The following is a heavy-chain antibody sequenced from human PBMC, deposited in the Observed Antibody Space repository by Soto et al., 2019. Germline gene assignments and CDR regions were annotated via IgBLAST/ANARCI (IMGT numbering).Heavy chain of an antibody. D-gene: IGHD3-10*01. V-gene: IGHV4-34*01. CDR2: INHSGST. CDR3: ARGLAVLLWFGDWSPGYGMDV. Sequence: XETLSLTCAVYGGSFSGYYWSWIRQPPGKGLEWIGEINHSGSTNYNPSLKSRVTISVDTSKNQFSLKLSSVTAADTAVYYCARGLAVLLWFGDWSPGYGMDVWGQGTTVTVSS. CDR1: GGSFSGYY. J-gene: IGHJ6*02.